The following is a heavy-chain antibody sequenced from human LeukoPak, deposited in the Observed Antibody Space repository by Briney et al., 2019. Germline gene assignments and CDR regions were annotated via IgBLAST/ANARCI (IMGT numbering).Heavy chain of an antibody. CDR2: INHSGST. Sequence: PSETLSLTCAVYGGSFSGYYWSWIRQPPGKGLEWIGEINHSGSTNYNPSLKSRVTISVDTSKNQISLKLSSVTAADTAVYYCASKPAVGWFDPWGQGTLVTVSS. J-gene: IGHJ5*02. CDR1: GGSFSGYY. CDR3: ASKPAVGWFDP. D-gene: IGHD1-14*01. V-gene: IGHV4-34*01.